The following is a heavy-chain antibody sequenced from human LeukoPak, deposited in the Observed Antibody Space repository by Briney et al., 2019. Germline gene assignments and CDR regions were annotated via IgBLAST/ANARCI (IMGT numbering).Heavy chain of an antibody. V-gene: IGHV3-21*01. CDR1: GFTSSSYS. J-gene: IGHJ6*02. Sequence: GGSLRLSCAASGFTSSSYSMNWVRQAPGEGLEWVSSISSSSSYIYYADSVKGRFTISRDNAKNSLYLQMNSLRAEDTAVYYCARGSGWYYYYYGMDVWGQGTTVTVSS. D-gene: IGHD6-19*01. CDR2: ISSSSSYI. CDR3: ARGSGWYYYYYGMDV.